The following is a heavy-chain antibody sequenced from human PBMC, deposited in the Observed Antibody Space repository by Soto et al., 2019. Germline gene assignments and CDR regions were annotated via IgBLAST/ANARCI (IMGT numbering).Heavy chain of an antibody. V-gene: IGHV1-3*01. J-gene: IGHJ6*03. CDR2: INAGNGNT. CDR3: ARGHLAVVPVASWFYYMDV. D-gene: IGHD2-2*01. CDR1: GYTFTSYA. Sequence: GASVKVSCKASGYTFTSYAMHWVRQAPGQRLEWMGWINAGNGNTRFSQNLQGRVTITRDTSARTVYMELSSLRFEDTAVYYCARGHLAVVPVASWFYYMDVWGKGTTVTVSS.